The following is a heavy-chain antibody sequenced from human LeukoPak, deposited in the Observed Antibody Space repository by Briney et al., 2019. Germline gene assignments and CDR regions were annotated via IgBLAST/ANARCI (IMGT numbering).Heavy chain of an antibody. CDR3: ARARRDGIFDY. D-gene: IGHD5-24*01. CDR1: GFTFSSYS. Sequence: GGSLRLFCAASGFTFSSYSMNWVPQAPGKGLEWVSSISSSSSYIYYADSVKGRFTISRDNAKNSLYLQMNSRRAEDTAVYYCARARRDGIFDYWLQGTLVTVSS. CDR2: ISSSSSYI. J-gene: IGHJ4*02. V-gene: IGHV3-21*01.